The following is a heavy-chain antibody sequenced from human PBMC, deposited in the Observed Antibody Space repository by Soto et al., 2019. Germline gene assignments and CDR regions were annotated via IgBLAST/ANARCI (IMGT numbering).Heavy chain of an antibody. V-gene: IGHV4-59*01. CDR2: IYYSGST. D-gene: IGHD3-16*01. CDR3: AGGGAYYYYGMDV. Sequence: LSLTCTVSGGSISSYYWSWIRQPPGKGLEWIGYIYYSGSTNYNPSLKSRVTISVDTSKNQFSPKLSSVTAADTAVYYCAGGGAYYYYGMDVWGQGTTVTVSS. J-gene: IGHJ6*02. CDR1: GGSISSYY.